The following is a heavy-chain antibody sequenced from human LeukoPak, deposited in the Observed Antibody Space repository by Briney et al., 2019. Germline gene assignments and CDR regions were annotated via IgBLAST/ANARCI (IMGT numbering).Heavy chain of an antibody. J-gene: IGHJ4*02. Sequence: PSETLSLTCAVSGGSISSSNWWSWVRQSPGKGLECIGDIHHSGTANYSPSLKSRVTISIDTSKNQFSLKLSSVTAADTAVYYCARGFGSRGWYVYWGQGTLVTVSS. CDR3: ARGFGSRGWYVY. CDR2: IHHSGTA. V-gene: IGHV4-4*02. D-gene: IGHD6-19*01. CDR1: GGSISSSNW.